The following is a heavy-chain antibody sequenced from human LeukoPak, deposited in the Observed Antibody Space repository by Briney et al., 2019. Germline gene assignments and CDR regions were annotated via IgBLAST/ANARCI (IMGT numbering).Heavy chain of an antibody. CDR2: VNLQGST. J-gene: IGHJ4*02. CDR3: ARDCRLGYSSGCFDS. Sequence: SGTLSLTCGVSGGSITNTNYWTWVRQPPGKGLGCIGEVNLQGSTNYNPSLMGRVAISVDTSENHISLQLTSVTAADTAVYYCARDCRLGYSSGCFDSWGQGTLVTVSS. CDR1: GGSITNTNY. D-gene: IGHD6-19*01. V-gene: IGHV4-4*02.